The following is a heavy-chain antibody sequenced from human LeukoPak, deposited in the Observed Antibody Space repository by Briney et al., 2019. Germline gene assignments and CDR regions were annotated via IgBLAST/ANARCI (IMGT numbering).Heavy chain of an antibody. CDR3: AREGGDPRWLDP. CDR2: INTSGST. D-gene: IGHD6-25*01. J-gene: IGHJ5*02. CDR1: GGSISSYY. V-gene: IGHV4-4*07. Sequence: PSETLSLTCTVSGGSISSYYWTWIRQSAGKGLEWIGRINTSGSTNYNPSLRSRVTMSVNTSKNQFSLNLTSVTAADTAVYSCAREGGDPRWLDPWGQGTLVTVST.